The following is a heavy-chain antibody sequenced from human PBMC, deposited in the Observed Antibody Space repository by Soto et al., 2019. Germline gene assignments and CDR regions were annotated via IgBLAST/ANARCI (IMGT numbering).Heavy chain of an antibody. CDR1: GFTFRSYA. J-gene: IGHJ6*02. Sequence: GGSLRLSCAASGFTFRSYAMPWVRQAPGKGLEWVSAISDSGDSTYYADSVKGRFTISRDNSKNTLYLQMNSLRAEDTAIYYCAKAATYWSSTSCLRPANPDVWGQGTTVTASS. D-gene: IGHD2-2*01. CDR3: AKAATYWSSTSCLRPANPDV. CDR2: ISDSGDST. V-gene: IGHV3-23*01.